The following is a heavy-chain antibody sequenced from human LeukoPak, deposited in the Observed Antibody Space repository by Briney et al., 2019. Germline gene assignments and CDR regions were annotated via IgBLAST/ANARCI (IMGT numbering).Heavy chain of an antibody. J-gene: IGHJ2*01. CDR2: IYYSGST. Sequence: SETLSLTCTVSGGSISSYYWSWIRQPPGKGLEWIGYIYYSGSTNYNPSLKSRVTISVDTSKNQFSLKLSSVTAADTAVYYCARDRYDMEVGFDLWGRGTLVTVSS. CDR1: GGSISSYY. D-gene: IGHD3-22*01. CDR3: ARDRYDMEVGFDL. V-gene: IGHV4-59*01.